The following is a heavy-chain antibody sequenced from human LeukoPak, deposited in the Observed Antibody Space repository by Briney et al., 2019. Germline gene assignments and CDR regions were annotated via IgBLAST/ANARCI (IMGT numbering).Heavy chain of an antibody. D-gene: IGHD3-10*01. CDR1: GGSFSGYY. J-gene: IGHJ5*01. Sequence: SETLSLTCAVYGGSFSGYYWSWIRQPPGKGLEWIGEINHSGSTNYNPSLKSRVTISVDTSKNQFSLKLSSVTAADTAVYYCARGHYYGSGSYRHRGGNWFDSWGQGTLVAVSS. CDR2: INHSGST. V-gene: IGHV4-34*01. CDR3: ARGHYYGSGSYRHRGGNWFDS.